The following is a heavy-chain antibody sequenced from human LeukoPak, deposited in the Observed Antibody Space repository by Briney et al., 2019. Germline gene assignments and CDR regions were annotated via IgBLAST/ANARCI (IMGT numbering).Heavy chain of an antibody. D-gene: IGHD6-19*01. J-gene: IGHJ4*02. CDR3: AKPFTQTPYAIGWYTCDS. Sequence: GSLRLSCAASGFTFSTYAMTWARQAPGKGLEWVSGVSSSGAATYYADSVKGRFTISRDNSRSTLYLHMNSLRADDTAVYYCAKPFTQTPYAIGWYTCDSWGQGTLVTVSS. CDR1: GFTFSTYA. CDR2: VSSSGAAT. V-gene: IGHV3-23*01.